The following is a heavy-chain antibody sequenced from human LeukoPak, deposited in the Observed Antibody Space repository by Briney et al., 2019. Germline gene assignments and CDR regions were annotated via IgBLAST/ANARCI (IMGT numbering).Heavy chain of an antibody. D-gene: IGHD3-16*01. J-gene: IGHJ3*02. CDR3: AKSRWGIGCYI. CDR2: INWDGGST. CDR1: GFTFDSYD. V-gene: IGHV3-20*04. Sequence: PGGSLRLSCAASGFTFDSYDMSWVRHAPGKGLEWVSGINWDGGSTGYADSVKGRFTISRDYDKTSLYLQMNSLRDEDTALYYSAKSRWGIGCYIWRQGTVDTVCS.